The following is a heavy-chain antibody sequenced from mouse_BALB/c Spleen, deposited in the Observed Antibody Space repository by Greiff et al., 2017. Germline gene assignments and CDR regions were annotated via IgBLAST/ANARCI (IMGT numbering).Heavy chain of an antibody. CDR1: GISITTGNYR. J-gene: IGHJ4*01. CDR2: IYYSGTI. D-gene: IGHD2-10*02. CDR3: ARQYGNGAMDY. V-gene: IGHV3-5*02. Sequence: EVKLMESGPGLVKPSQTVSLTCTVTGISITTGNYRWSWIRQFPGNKLEWIGYIYYSGTITYNPSLTSRTTITRDTSKNQFFLEMNSLTAEDTATYYCARQYGNGAMDYWGQGTSVTVSS.